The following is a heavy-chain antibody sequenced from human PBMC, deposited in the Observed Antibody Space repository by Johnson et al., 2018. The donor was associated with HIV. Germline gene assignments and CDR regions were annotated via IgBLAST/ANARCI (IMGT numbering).Heavy chain of an antibody. D-gene: IGHD6-13*01. V-gene: IGHV3-74*03. CDR3: AKVAVATAAGGVALDI. CDR1: GFTVSNNF. CDR2: IYSDGSDT. J-gene: IGHJ3*02. Sequence: VQLVESGGGVVQPGRSLRLSCAASGFTVSNNFMNWVRQAPGKGLEWVSLIYSDGSDTAYADSVKGRFTISRDNAKKTLYLQMNSLRAEDTAVYYCAKVAVATAAGGVALDIWGPGTMVTVSA.